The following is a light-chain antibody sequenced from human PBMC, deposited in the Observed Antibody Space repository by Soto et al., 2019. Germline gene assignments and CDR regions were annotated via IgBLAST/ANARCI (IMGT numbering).Light chain of an antibody. CDR3: AAWDDSLDGVV. V-gene: IGLV1-44*01. Sequence: QSVLTQPTSASGTPGQRVTISCSGSTSNIGTNTVNWYQQLPGTAPKLLIYSKDQRPSGVPDRFSGFKSGTSASLAISGLQSEDEADYYCAAWDDSLDGVVFGGGTKLTVL. CDR1: TSNIGTNT. J-gene: IGLJ2*01. CDR2: SKD.